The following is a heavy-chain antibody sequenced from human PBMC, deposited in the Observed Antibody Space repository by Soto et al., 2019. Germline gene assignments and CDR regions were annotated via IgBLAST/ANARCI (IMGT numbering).Heavy chain of an antibody. J-gene: IGHJ4*02. CDR3: ARVTVAVPATTHYFDY. CDR1: GVSVNSGDYY. Sequence: SETLSLAGTVSGVSVNSGDYYWSWIGQPPGKGLEWIGYFYYSVITNYNPSLKSRVTISADTSKNQFSLKLRSVTAADAAVYYCARVTVAVPATTHYFDYWGQGTPVTVSS. CDR2: FYYSVIT. V-gene: IGHV4-61*08. D-gene: IGHD1-26*01.